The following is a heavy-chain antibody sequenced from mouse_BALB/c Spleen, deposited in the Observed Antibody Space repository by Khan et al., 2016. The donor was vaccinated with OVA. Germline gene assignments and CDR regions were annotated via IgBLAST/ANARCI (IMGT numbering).Heavy chain of an antibody. CDR2: INTYTGEP. V-gene: IGHV9-1*02. D-gene: IGHD6-2*01. CDR3: ARISSYWYSDV. CDR1: GYTFTNYG. Sequence: QIQLVQSGPELKKPGETVKISCKASGYTFTNYGMNWVKQAPGKGLKWMGWINTYTGEPTYADDFKGRFVFSLETSASTAYLQISNLKNEDMTTYFCARISSYWYSDVWGAGTTGTVSS. J-gene: IGHJ1*01.